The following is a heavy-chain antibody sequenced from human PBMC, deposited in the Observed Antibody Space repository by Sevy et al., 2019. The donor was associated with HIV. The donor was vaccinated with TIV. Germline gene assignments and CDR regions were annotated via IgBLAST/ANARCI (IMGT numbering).Heavy chain of an antibody. CDR1: GYNFIIYG. Sequence: ASVKVSCKASGYNFIIYGISWVRQAPGQGLEWMGWTSGHNGNTNYAQNFQGRVTMTRDTSTSTAYMELRSLRSDDTAVYYCARVFRRAAAGADFYYYMDVWGKGTTVTVSS. V-gene: IGHV1-18*01. CDR3: ARVFRRAAAGADFYYYMDV. J-gene: IGHJ6*03. D-gene: IGHD6-13*01. CDR2: TSGHNGNT.